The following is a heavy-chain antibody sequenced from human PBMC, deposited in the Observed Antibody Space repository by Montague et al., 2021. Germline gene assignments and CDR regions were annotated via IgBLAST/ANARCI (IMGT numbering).Heavy chain of an antibody. J-gene: IGHJ4*02. V-gene: IGHV3-33*01. CDR1: GFTVTSYA. CDR2: IWFDGSNI. CDR3: VRGRPSWLDRGFDL. Sequence: SRSLSWAASGFTVTSYAMHWVRQAPGKGLEWVALIWFDGSNIKYADSVKGRFTISRDAPKNTLSLEMDSLTADDTAVYYCVRGRPSWLDRGFDLWGQGTLVTVSS. D-gene: IGHD6-19*01.